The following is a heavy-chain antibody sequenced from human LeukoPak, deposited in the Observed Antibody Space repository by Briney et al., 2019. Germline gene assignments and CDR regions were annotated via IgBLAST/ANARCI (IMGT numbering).Heavy chain of an antibody. CDR3: AREAAGITMIVVPDAFDI. J-gene: IGHJ3*02. CDR1: GGTFSSYA. V-gene: IGHV1-69*04. CDR2: IIPILGIA. Sequence: ASVKVSCKASGGTFSSYAISWVRQAPGQGLEWMGRIIPILGIANYAQKFQGRVTITADKSTSTAYMELSSLRSEDTAVYYCAREAAGITMIVVPDAFDIWGQGTMVTVSS. D-gene: IGHD3-22*01.